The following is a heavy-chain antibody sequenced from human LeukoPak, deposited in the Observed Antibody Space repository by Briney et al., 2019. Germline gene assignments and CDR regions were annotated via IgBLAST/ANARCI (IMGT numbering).Heavy chain of an antibody. J-gene: IGHJ4*02. CDR1: GFTFSDYY. V-gene: IGHV4-38-2*02. D-gene: IGHD1-26*01. CDR3: ARDRVSGSYFGY. CDR2: IYYSGSI. Sequence: GSLRLSCAASGFTFSDYYMSWIRQPPGKGLEWIGSIYYSGSIYYNPSLKSRVTISVDTSKNQFSLKLSSVTAADTAVYYCARDRVSGSYFGYWGQGTLVTVSS.